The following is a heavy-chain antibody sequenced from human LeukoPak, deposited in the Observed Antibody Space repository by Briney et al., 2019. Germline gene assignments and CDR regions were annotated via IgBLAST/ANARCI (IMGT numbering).Heavy chain of an antibody. J-gene: IGHJ4*02. CDR2: ISSSSSTI. V-gene: IGHV3-11*04. D-gene: IGHD2-15*01. CDR3: ARDPCSGGNCYFDY. CDR1: GFTFSDYY. Sequence: PGGSLRLSCAASGFTFSDYYMSWIRQAPGKGLEWVSYISSSSSTIYYGDSVKGRFTISRDNAKNSLYLQMNSLRAEDTAVYYCARDPCSGGNCYFDYWGQGTLVTVSS.